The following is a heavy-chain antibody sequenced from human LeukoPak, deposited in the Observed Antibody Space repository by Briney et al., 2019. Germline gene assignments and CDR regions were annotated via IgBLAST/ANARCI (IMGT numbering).Heavy chain of an antibody. Sequence: GASVKVSCKASGYTFTSYYMHWVRQAPGQGLEWMGIINPSGGSTSYAQKFQGRVTMTRDTSTSTVYMELSSLRSEDTAVYYCAREGTDGENYYYYMDVWGKGITVTVSS. CDR3: AREGTDGENYYYYMDV. J-gene: IGHJ6*03. D-gene: IGHD3-10*01. CDR1: GYTFTSYY. V-gene: IGHV1-46*01. CDR2: INPSGGST.